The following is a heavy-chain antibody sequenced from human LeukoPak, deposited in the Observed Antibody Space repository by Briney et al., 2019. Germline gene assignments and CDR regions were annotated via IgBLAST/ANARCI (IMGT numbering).Heavy chain of an antibody. J-gene: IGHJ5*02. D-gene: IGHD2-2*01. V-gene: IGHV1-8*03. CDR2: MNPNSGNT. Sequence: ASVKVSCKASGYTFTRYDINWVRQATGQGLEWMGWMNPNSGNTGYAQKFQGRVTITRNTSISTAYMELSSLRSEDTAVYYCARIYCSSTSCQSWFDPWGQGTLVTVSS. CDR3: ARIYCSSTSCQSWFDP. CDR1: GYTFTRYD.